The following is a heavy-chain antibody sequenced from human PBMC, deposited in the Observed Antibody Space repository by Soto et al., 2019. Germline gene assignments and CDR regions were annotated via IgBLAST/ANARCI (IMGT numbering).Heavy chain of an antibody. J-gene: IGHJ5*02. V-gene: IGHV4-39*01. CDR2: VYYNGFT. CDR1: GGSISSSSYY. D-gene: IGHD3-3*01. CDR3: ARMGDFWSGPGELDP. Sequence: QLQLRESGPGLVKPSETLSLTCTVSGGSISSSSYYWAWNRQSPGKGLECIGSVYYNGFTYYNPALKRLVTISVDTSQNQFSLKLTSVTAADSAVYYCARMGDFWSGPGELDPWGQGTLVTVSS.